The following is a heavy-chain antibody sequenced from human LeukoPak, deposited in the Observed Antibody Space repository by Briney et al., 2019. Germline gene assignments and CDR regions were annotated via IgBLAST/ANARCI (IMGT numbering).Heavy chain of an antibody. V-gene: IGHV5-51*01. CDR1: GYSFTSYW. CDR3: ASRSGYSYGPYHFDY. CDR2: IFPGDSGT. D-gene: IGHD5-18*01. Sequence: GESLKISCKGSGYSFTSYWIGWVRQMPGEGLEWMGIIFPGDSGTRYSASFQGRVTISAGKSISTAYLQRSSLKASDTSLYYCASRSGYSYGPYHFDYWGQGTLVTVSS. J-gene: IGHJ4*02.